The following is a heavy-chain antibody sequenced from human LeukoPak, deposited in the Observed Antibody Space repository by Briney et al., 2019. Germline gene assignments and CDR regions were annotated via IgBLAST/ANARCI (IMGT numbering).Heavy chain of an antibody. D-gene: IGHD3-10*01. Sequence: GGSLRLSCAASGFTFSSYAMSWVRQAPGKGLEWVSYISSIGTSIYYADSVKGRFTISRDNAKNSLYLQMNSLRVEDTAVYYCARTYGSGTYWGYWGQGTLVTVSS. CDR3: ARTYGSGTYWGY. J-gene: IGHJ4*02. CDR2: ISSIGTSI. CDR1: GFTFSSYA. V-gene: IGHV3-48*03.